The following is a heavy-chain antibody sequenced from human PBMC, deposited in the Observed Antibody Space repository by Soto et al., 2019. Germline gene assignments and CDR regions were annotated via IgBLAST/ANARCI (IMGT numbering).Heavy chain of an antibody. CDR2: IKTDGSKT. CDR3: VRAVTATPDY. V-gene: IGHV3-74*01. CDR1: GFPFTNYW. D-gene: IGHD2-21*02. Sequence: EVYLEESGGGLAQPGESLRLSCLASGFPFTNYWMRWVRQAPGKGLEWVARIKTDGSKTSYAESVKGRFTISRDNAKNTLHLQMNSLRVEDTAVYYCVRAVTATPDYWGQGTLVTVSS. J-gene: IGHJ4*02.